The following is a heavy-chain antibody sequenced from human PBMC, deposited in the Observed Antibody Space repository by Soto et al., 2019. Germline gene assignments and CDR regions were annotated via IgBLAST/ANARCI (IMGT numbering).Heavy chain of an antibody. CDR3: ASPVHYDILTGGDAFDI. CDR1: GGTFSCYT. V-gene: IGHV1-69*02. J-gene: IGHJ3*02. D-gene: IGHD3-9*01. CDR2: IIPILGIA. Sequence: QVQLVQSGAEVKKPGSSVTVSCQASGGTFSCYTITWVRQAPGQGLERMGRIIPILGIANYAQKFQGRVTITAYKPTSTASMQMSSLRSDDTAVYYCASPVHYDILTGGDAFDIWGQGTMVTVAS.